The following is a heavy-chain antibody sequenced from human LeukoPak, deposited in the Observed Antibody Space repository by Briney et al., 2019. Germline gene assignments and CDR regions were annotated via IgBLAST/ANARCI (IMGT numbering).Heavy chain of an antibody. Sequence: GASVKVSCKASGYTFTRYYIHWVRQAPGQGLEWMGGIIPIFGTANYAQKFQGRVTITADESTSTAYMELSSLRSEDTAVYYCARDPTLDYYDSSGYYLLPSVGWGQGTLVTVSS. J-gene: IGHJ4*02. CDR2: IIPIFGTA. CDR1: GYTFTRYY. D-gene: IGHD3-22*01. V-gene: IGHV1-69*13. CDR3: ARDPTLDYYDSSGYYLLPSVG.